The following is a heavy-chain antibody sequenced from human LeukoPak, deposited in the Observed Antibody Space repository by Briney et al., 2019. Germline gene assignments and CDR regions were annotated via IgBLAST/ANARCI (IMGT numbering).Heavy chain of an antibody. D-gene: IGHD3-22*01. V-gene: IGHV3-64*01. J-gene: IGHJ6*03. CDR2: ISSNGGST. CDR3: ARSDSSGYPDYYYYYMDV. Sequence: GGSLRLSCAASGFTFSSYAMHWVRQAPGKGLEYVSAISSNGGSTYYANSVKGRFTISRDNSKNTLYLQMGSLGAEDMAVYYCARSDSSGYPDYYYYYMDVWGKGTTVTGSS. CDR1: GFTFSSYA.